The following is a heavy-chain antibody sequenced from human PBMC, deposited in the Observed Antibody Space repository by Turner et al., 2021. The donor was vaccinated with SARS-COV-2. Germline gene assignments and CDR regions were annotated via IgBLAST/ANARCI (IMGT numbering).Heavy chain of an antibody. CDR2: VYYDGSS. J-gene: IGHJ4*02. V-gene: IGHV4-61*05. CDR3: ASGSGSYSAWYFDY. D-gene: IGHD2-21*02. Sequence: QLQLQESGPGLVKPSETLSLTCTVSGGSISSSSYYWGWIRQPPGKGLEWIGYVYYDGSSNYNPSLKSRVTISVDTSKNQFSLKLTSVTAADTAVYYCASGSGSYSAWYFDYWGQGTLVTVSS. CDR1: GGSISSSSYY.